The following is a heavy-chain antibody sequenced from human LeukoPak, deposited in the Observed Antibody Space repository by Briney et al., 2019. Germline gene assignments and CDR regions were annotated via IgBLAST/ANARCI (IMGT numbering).Heavy chain of an antibody. V-gene: IGHV3-74*01. CDR2: IKTDGTTT. CDR3: VRGTNFDY. J-gene: IGHJ4*02. CDR1: GFTFSSFW. Sequence: GGSPRLSCVASGFTFSSFWMHWVRQAPGKGLVWVSRIKTDGTTTRYADSVKGRFTISRDNAKNTLYLQINSLRDDDTALYYCVRGTNFDYWGQGALVTVSS.